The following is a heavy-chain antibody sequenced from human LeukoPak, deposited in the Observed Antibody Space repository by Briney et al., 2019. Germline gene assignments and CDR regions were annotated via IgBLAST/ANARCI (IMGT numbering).Heavy chain of an antibody. Sequence: SETLSLTCTVSGGSISSSSYYWGWIRQPPGKGLEWIGSVYYSGITYYNPSLKSRVTISVDTSKNQFSLNLSSETAADTAVYYCARATKTGNARLPGLDAFDFWGQGTMVTVSS. CDR1: GGSISSSSYY. D-gene: IGHD1-1*01. V-gene: IGHV4-39*01. J-gene: IGHJ3*01. CDR3: ARATKTGNARLPGLDAFDF. CDR2: VYYSGIT.